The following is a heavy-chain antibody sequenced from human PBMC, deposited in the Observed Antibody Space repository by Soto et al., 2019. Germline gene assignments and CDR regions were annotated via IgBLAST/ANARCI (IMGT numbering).Heavy chain of an antibody. J-gene: IGHJ5*02. CDR2: IDYTGTT. Sequence: PSETLSPTSNISGGFIRSSSSFWAWIRQSPGKGLEWIGSIDYTGTTYNNPSLKSRVTMSVDTSKNHFSLKVDSVTAADTALYYCCRRAPEGFDPWGQGTLVTVSS. CDR3: CRRAPEGFDP. CDR1: GGFIRSSSSF. V-gene: IGHV4-39*02.